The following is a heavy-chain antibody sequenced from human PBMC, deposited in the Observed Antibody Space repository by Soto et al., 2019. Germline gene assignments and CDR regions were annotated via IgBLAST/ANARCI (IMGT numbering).Heavy chain of an antibody. J-gene: IGHJ6*02. Sequence: ASVKVSCKASGYTFTNFGISWVRQAPGQGLEWMGWISAYNGNTNYAQNFQGRVTMTTDTSTSTAYMELRSLRSDDTAVYYCARHSSGWYSGIGHAHKRKDGMDVWGQGTTVTVSS. D-gene: IGHD6-19*01. CDR1: GYTFTNFG. CDR3: ARHSSGWYSGIGHAHKRKDGMDV. CDR2: ISAYNGNT. V-gene: IGHV1-18*01.